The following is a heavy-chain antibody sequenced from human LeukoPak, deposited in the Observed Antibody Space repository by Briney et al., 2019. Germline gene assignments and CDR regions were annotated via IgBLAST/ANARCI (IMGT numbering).Heavy chain of an antibody. CDR2: ISSSGSTI. CDR3: VRGRERVAATNNWFDP. V-gene: IGHV3-48*03. Sequence: PGGSLRLSCAASGFTFSSYEMNWVRQAPGKGLEWVSYISSSGSTIYYADSVKGRFTISRDNAKKSLHLQMNSLRAEDTAVYYCVRGRERVAATNNWFDPWGQGTLVTVSS. J-gene: IGHJ5*02. CDR1: GFTFSSYE. D-gene: IGHD2-15*01.